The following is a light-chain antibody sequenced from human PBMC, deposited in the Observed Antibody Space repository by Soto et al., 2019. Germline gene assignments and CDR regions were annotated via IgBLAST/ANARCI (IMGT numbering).Light chain of an antibody. Sequence: SYELTQPPSVSAAPGPTAKITRGLDSVGFSGLHGYQLKAGQAPVLVVFDDDYRPSGIPERFSGTNTGNTATLTISGVDAGDEADYYRQVCDSLTSHVFGTGTKVTVL. V-gene: IGLV3-21*02. CDR3: QVCDSLTSHV. CDR2: DDD. J-gene: IGLJ1*01. CDR1: SVGFSG.